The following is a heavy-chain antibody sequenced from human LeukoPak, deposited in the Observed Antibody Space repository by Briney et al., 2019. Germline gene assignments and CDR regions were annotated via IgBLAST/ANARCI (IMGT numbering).Heavy chain of an antibody. V-gene: IGHV4-34*01. CDR3: ARGVRRRSMIVVPRRAHWFDP. J-gene: IGHJ5*02. CDR2: VNHIGST. Sequence: PSETVSLTCAVYGGSFSDYYWSWIRQPPGKGLEWMGEVNHIGSTNYNPSLKSRGTISVDTSKKQFSLKLRCGATADTAVYYCARGVRRRSMIVVPRRAHWFDPWGQGTLVTVTS. CDR1: GGSFSDYY. D-gene: IGHD3-22*01.